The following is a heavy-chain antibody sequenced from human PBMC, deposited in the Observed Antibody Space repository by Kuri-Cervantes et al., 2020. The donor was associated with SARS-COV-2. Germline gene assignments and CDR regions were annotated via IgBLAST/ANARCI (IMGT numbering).Heavy chain of an antibody. V-gene: IGHV1-2*02. Sequence: ASVKVSCKASGYTFTGYYMHWVRQAPGQGLEWMGWINPNSGGTNYAQKFQGRVTMTRDTSISTAYMELSSLRSEDTAVYYCARLGGAARTGYYYYYYMDVWGKGTTVTVSS. CDR2: INPNSGGT. D-gene: IGHD6-6*01. CDR3: ARLGGAARTGYYYYYYMDV. CDR1: GYTFTGYY. J-gene: IGHJ6*03.